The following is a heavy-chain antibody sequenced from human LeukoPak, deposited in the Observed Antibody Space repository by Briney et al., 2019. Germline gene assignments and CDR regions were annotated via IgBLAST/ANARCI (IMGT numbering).Heavy chain of an antibody. CDR3: AKSGREGATNY. CDR2: ISYDGSNK. D-gene: IGHD1-26*01. V-gene: IGHV3-30*18. Sequence: PGGSLRLSCAASGFTFSSYGMQWVRQAPGKGLEWVAVISYDGSNKYYADSVKGRFTISRDNSKNTLYLQMNSLRAEDTAVYYCAKSGREGATNYWGQGTLVTVSS. CDR1: GFTFSSYG. J-gene: IGHJ4*02.